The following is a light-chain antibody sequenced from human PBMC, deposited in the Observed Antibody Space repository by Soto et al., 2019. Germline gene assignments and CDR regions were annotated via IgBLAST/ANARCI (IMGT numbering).Light chain of an antibody. CDR1: QSISSW. CDR3: QQYNSFRT. J-gene: IGKJ1*01. V-gene: IGKV1-5*03. CDR2: KAS. Sequence: DIQMTQSPSTLSASVGDRVTITSRASQSISSWLAWYQQKPGKAPKLLIYKASSLESGVPSRFSGSGSGTEFTLTISSLQPDDFATYYCQQYNSFRTFGQGTKVEIK.